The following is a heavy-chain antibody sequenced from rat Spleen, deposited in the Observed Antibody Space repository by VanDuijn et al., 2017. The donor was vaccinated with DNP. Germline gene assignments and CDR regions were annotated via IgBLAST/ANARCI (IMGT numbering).Heavy chain of an antibody. CDR2: IIYDGTRT. Sequence: EVQLVESGGGLVQPGRSLKLSCAASGFTFSDYNMAWVRQAPKKGLEWVATIIYDGTRTFYRDSVNGRFTISRDNAKSTLYLQMDSLRSEDTATYYCARRPYYGLLPGHNWFAYWGQGTLVTVSS. CDR1: GFTFSDYN. D-gene: IGHD1-6*01. J-gene: IGHJ3*01. CDR3: ARRPYYGLLPGHNWFAY. V-gene: IGHV5S10*01.